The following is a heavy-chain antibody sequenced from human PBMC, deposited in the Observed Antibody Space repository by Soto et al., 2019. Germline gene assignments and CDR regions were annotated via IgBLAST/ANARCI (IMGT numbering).Heavy chain of an antibody. CDR1: GFTFSSYA. CDR2: ISCGGNAA. CDR3: ARSLCLSSTGIEPFDF. Sequence: EVQLLESGGGLVQPGGSLVLSCAASGFTFSSYAMSWVRQAPGKGLEWVSSISCGGNAAYYADSVKGRFTISRDNPRNTLYLTTNSLRADDPAVHYGARSLCLSSTGIEPFDFWGQGTLVTVSS. D-gene: IGHD1-1*01. V-gene: IGHV3-23*01. J-gene: IGHJ4*02.